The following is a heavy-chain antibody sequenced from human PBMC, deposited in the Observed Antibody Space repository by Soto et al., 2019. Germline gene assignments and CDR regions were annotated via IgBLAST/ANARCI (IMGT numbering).Heavy chain of an antibody. Sequence: QVQLVESGGGVVQPGRSLRLSCAASGFTFSSYAMHWVRRAPGKGLEWVAAVSHDGKSGFYADSVSGRFTVSRDNSNNLVYLQMDRLRPEDAALFYCARLDKFNGGWSWGQGTAVTVSS. V-gene: IGHV3-30*14. CDR2: VSHDGKSG. CDR1: GFTFSSYA. CDR3: ARLDKFNGGWS. J-gene: IGHJ4*02. D-gene: IGHD6-19*01.